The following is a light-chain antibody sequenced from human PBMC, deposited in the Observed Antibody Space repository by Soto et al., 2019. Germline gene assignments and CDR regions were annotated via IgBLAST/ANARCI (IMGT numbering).Light chain of an antibody. J-gene: IGKJ2*03. CDR1: QDFNNR. V-gene: IGKV1-12*01. Sequence: DIQMSQSPSSVSASVGDRVTITCRASQDFNNRLAWYQQTPGKAPKLLIYAASSLQPGVPSRFRGSGSRTDFTLTISSLQHEDFATYYCKQANRFPYSFGQGTKLEMK. CDR3: KQANRFPYS. CDR2: AAS.